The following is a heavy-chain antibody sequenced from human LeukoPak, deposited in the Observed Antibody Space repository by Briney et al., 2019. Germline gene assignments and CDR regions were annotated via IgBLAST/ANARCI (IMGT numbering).Heavy chain of an antibody. V-gene: IGHV4-59*01. D-gene: IGHD6-13*01. CDR3: ARDSSSPDAYPKLDAFYI. CDR2: IYYSGST. J-gene: IGHJ3*02. CDR1: GGSISSYY. Sequence: PSETLSLTCTVSGGSISSYYWSWIRQPPGKGLEWIGYIYYSGSTNYNPSLKSRVTISVDTSKNQFSLKLSSVTAADTAVYYCARDSSSPDAYPKLDAFYIWGQGTMVTVSS.